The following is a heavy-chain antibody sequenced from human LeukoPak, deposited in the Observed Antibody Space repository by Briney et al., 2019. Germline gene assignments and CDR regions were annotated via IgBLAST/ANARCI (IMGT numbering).Heavy chain of an antibody. V-gene: IGHV4-4*08. CDR1: GGSINNYY. D-gene: IGHD3-22*01. CDR2: IYTSGST. J-gene: IGHJ3*02. Sequence: KPSETLSLTCTVSGGSINNYYWSWIRQPPGKGLEWIGYIYTSGSTNYNPSLKSRVTMSVDTSKNQFSLKLSSVTAADTAVYYCATTYYYDSSGTQPADAFDIWGQGTMVTVSS. CDR3: ATTYYYDSSGTQPADAFDI.